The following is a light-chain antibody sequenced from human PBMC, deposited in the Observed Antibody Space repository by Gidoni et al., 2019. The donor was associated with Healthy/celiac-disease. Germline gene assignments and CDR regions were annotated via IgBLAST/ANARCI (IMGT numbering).Light chain of an antibody. CDR2: KAS. V-gene: IGKV1-5*03. CDR3: QQYNSYSQT. Sequence: DIQMTQSPSTLSASVGDGVTSTCRASQSISSWLAWYQQKPGKAPKLLIYKASSLESGVPSRFSGSGSGTEFTLTISSLQPDDFATYYCQQYNSYSQTFGQGTKVEIK. CDR1: QSISSW. J-gene: IGKJ1*01.